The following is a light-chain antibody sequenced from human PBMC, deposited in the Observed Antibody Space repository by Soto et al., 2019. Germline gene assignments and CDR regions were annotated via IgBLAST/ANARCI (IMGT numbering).Light chain of an antibody. J-gene: IGLJ2*01. CDR1: SSDVGGFNY. Sequence: QSALTQPASVSGSPGQSITISCTGTSSDVGGFNYVSWYQHHPGKAPKLMIYDVSNRPSGVSDRFSGSKSGNTASLTISGLQAEYEAYYYCSSYSSTTLLVFGGGTQVTVL. V-gene: IGLV2-14*03. CDR3: SSYSSTTLLV. CDR2: DVS.